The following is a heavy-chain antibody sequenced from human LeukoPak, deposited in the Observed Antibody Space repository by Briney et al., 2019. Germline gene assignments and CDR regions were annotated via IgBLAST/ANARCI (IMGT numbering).Heavy chain of an antibody. Sequence: RASVKVSCKASGYTFMTCGISWVRQAPGQGREWMGWISAYKGKTTYAQKFQGRVTMTTDTSTSTAYMELRSLRYDDTAVYYCARDSGQGASGDYWRQGTLVTVSS. CDR1: GYTFMTCG. V-gene: IGHV1-18*01. CDR3: ARDSGQGASGDY. D-gene: IGHD6-19*01. J-gene: IGHJ4*02. CDR2: ISAYKGKT.